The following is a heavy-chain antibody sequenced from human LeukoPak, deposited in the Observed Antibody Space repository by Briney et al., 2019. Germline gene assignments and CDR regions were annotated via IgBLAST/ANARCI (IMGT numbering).Heavy chain of an antibody. D-gene: IGHD5-18*01. J-gene: IGHJ5*02. V-gene: IGHV3-74*01. Sequence: AGSLRLSCAAYGFTFSTYWMHWVRQAPGKGLVWVARISTDGSSTSYADSVKGRFTISRDNARNTLYLQMNSLRVEDTAVYYCASSGRGYSSPPFDPWGQGTLVTVSS. CDR2: ISTDGSST. CDR1: GFTFSTYW. CDR3: ASSGRGYSSPPFDP.